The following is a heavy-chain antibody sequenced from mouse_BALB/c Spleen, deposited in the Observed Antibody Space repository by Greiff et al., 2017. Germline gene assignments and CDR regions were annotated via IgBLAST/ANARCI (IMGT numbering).Heavy chain of an antibody. CDR3: ARDDYRFDY. J-gene: IGHJ2*01. V-gene: IGHV5-17*02. CDR1: GFTFSSFG. Sequence: EVKVVESGGGLVQPGGSRKLSCAASGFTFSSFGMHWVRQAPEKGLEWVAYISSGSSTIYYADTVKGRFTISRDNPKNTLFLQMTSLRSEDTAMYYCARDDYRFDYWGQGTTLTVSS. D-gene: IGHD2-4*01. CDR2: ISSGSSTI.